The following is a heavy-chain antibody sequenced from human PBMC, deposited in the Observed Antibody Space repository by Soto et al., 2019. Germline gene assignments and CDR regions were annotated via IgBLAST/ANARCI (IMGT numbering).Heavy chain of an antibody. J-gene: IGHJ2*01. CDR2: IYYSGRT. D-gene: IGHD2-2*01. V-gene: IGHV4-59*01. Sequence: QVQLQESGPGLVKPSETLSLTCTVSGGSISSYYWSWIRQPPGKGLEWIGYIYYSGRTNYNPSLKRRVTISVDTSKNQFSLKLSSVTAADTAVYYCARVLLRPAAIPINCYFDLWGRGTLVTVSS. CDR1: GGSISSYY. CDR3: ARVLLRPAAIPINCYFDL.